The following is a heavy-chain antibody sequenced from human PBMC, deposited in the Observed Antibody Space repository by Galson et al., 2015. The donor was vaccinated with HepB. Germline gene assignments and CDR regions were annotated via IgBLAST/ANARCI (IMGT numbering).Heavy chain of an antibody. D-gene: IGHD6-6*01. CDR3: AAHWRYSSSLYMDV. J-gene: IGHJ6*03. V-gene: IGHV1-24*01. Sequence: SVKVSCKVSGYTLTELSIHWVRQAPGKGLEWMGGFDPEDGETVYAQKFQGRVTMTEDTSTDTAYMELRSLRSEDTAVYYCAAHWRYSSSLYMDVWGKGTTVTVSS. CDR1: GYTLTELS. CDR2: FDPEDGET.